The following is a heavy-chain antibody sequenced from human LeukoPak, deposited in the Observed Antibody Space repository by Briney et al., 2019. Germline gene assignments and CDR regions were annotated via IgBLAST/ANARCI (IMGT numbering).Heavy chain of an antibody. V-gene: IGHV3-30*04. CDR1: GFTFTSYA. D-gene: IGHD3-22*01. J-gene: IGHJ4*02. Sequence: GGSLRLSCAASGFTFTSYAMHWVRQAPGKGLEWVAVISYDGSNKYYADSVKGRFTFSRDNSKNTLNLQMNSLRAEDTAVYYCVGSSGYYHESYYFDYWGQGTLVTVSS. CDR2: ISYDGSNK. CDR3: VGSSGYYHESYYFDY.